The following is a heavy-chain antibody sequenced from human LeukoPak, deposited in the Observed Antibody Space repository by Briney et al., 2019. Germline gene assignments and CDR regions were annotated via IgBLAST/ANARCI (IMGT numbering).Heavy chain of an antibody. Sequence: GASVKVSCKASGFTFTAYHMHWVRQAPGQGLEWMGWINPNSGGTNYAQKFQGRVTMTRDTSISTAYMELRSLRSDDTAVYYCAREGSPFYYYYMDVWGKGTTVTVSS. CDR1: GFTFTAYH. J-gene: IGHJ6*03. CDR2: INPNSGGT. V-gene: IGHV1-2*02. D-gene: IGHD2-15*01. CDR3: AREGSPFYYYYMDV.